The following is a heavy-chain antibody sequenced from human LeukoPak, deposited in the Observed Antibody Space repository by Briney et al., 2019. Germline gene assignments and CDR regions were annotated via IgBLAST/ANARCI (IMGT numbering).Heavy chain of an antibody. CDR1: GYTFTCYY. CDR3: ARAYSSGWRISSLSATPPHY. CDR2: INPNSGGT. V-gene: IGHV1-2*02. Sequence: ASVKVSYKASGYTFTCYYMHWVRQAPGQGLEWMGWINPNSGGTNYAQKFQGRVTMTRDTSISTAYMELSRLRSDDTAVYYCARAYSSGWRISSLSATPPHYWGQGTLVTVSS. J-gene: IGHJ4*02. D-gene: IGHD6-19*01.